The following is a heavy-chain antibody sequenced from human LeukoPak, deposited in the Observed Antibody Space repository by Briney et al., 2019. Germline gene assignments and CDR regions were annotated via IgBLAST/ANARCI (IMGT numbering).Heavy chain of an antibody. Sequence: GGSLRLSCVASGFTFTSYGMHWIRQAPGKGLEWVSGISCYGGDTYYADSVKGRFTISRDNSKNTLYLQLSSLRAEDPAVYYCAKVGGSTVTNPRWYFDLWGRGTLVTVSS. CDR2: ISCYGGDT. D-gene: IGHD4-17*01. CDR1: GFTFTSYG. J-gene: IGHJ2*01. CDR3: AKVGGSTVTNPRWYFDL. V-gene: IGHV3-23*01.